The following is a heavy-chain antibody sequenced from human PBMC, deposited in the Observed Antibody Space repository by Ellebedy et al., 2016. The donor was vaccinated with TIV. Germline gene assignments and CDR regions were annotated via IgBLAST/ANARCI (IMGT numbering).Heavy chain of an antibody. Sequence: GESLKISCAASGFTFSSYGMHWVRQAPGKGLEWVAVISYDGSNKYYADSVKGRFTISRDNSKNTLYLQMNSLRAGDTAVYYCARATNGLDLWGRGTLVTVSS. CDR2: ISYDGSNK. CDR3: ARATNGLDL. V-gene: IGHV3-30*03. D-gene: IGHD2-8*01. CDR1: GFTFSSYG. J-gene: IGHJ2*01.